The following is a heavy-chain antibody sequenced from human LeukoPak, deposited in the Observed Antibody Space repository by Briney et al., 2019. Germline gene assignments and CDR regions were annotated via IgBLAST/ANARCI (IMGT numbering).Heavy chain of an antibody. CDR2: IRSKAYSGTT. Sequence: PGGSLRLSCTASGFTFGDYAMSWVRQAPGKGLEWVGFIRSKAYSGTTEYAASVKGRFTISRDDSKSIAYLQMNSLKTEDTAVYYCTTARYGDAYFDYWGQGTLVTVSS. V-gene: IGHV3-49*04. J-gene: IGHJ4*02. D-gene: IGHD4-17*01. CDR1: GFTFGDYA. CDR3: TTARYGDAYFDY.